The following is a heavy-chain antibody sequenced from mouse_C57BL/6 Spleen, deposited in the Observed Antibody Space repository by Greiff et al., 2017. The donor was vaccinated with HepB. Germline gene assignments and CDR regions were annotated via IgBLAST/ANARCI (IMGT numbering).Heavy chain of an antibody. V-gene: IGHV1-7*01. J-gene: IGHJ4*01. CDR1: GYTFTSYW. Sequence: VQLQQSGAELANPGASVKLSCKASGYTFTSYWMHWVKQRPGQGLEWIGYINPSSGYTKYNQKFKDKATLTADKSSSTAYMQLSSLTYEDSADYYCAREEYNYYAMDYWGQGTPVTVSS. CDR3: AREEYNYYAMDY. CDR2: INPSSGYT. D-gene: IGHD1-3*01.